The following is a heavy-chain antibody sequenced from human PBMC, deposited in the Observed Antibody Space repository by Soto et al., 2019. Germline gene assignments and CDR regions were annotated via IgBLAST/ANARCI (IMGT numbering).Heavy chain of an antibody. CDR1: GFTFDDYA. CDR2: ISWNSGSI. Sequence: ESGGGLVQPGRSLRLSCAASGFTFDDYAMHWVRQAPGKGLEWVSGISWNSGSIGYADSVKGRFTISRDNAKNSLYLQMNSLRAEDTALYYCAMLPGRNTMIVVVPNAFDIWGQGTMVTVSS. V-gene: IGHV3-9*01. CDR3: AMLPGRNTMIVVVPNAFDI. D-gene: IGHD3-22*01. J-gene: IGHJ3*02.